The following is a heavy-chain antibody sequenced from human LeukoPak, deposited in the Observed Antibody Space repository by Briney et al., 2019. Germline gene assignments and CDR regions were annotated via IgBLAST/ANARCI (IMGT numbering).Heavy chain of an antibody. V-gene: IGHV3-15*07. CDR1: GFTFSNAW. CDR3: TTDYGSSISSYYYYGMDV. Sequence: PGGSLRLSCAASGFTFSNAWMNWVRPAPGKGLEWVGRIKSKTDGGTTDYAAPVKGRYTISRDDSKNTLYLQMNSLKTEDTAVYYCTTDYGSSISSYYYYGMDVWGQGTTVTVSS. J-gene: IGHJ6*02. CDR2: IKSKTDGGTT. D-gene: IGHD2-21*01.